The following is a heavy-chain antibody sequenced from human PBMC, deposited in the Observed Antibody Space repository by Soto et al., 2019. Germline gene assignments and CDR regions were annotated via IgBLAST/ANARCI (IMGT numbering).Heavy chain of an antibody. Sequence: QVQLVQSGTEVKKPGASVKVSCKASGYTFTSYGISWVRQAPGQGLEWMGWISGYNGNTEYAQKLQGRVTMTTDTSTSKAYKELRSLRSDDTAVYYCAREGSGEGWRFDPWGQGPLVTVSS. CDR1: GYTFTSYG. V-gene: IGHV1-18*01. CDR2: ISGYNGNT. CDR3: AREGSGEGWRFDP. D-gene: IGHD3-10*01. J-gene: IGHJ5*02.